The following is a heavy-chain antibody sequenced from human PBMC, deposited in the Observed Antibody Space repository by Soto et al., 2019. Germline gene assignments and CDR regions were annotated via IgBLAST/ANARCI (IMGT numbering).Heavy chain of an antibody. V-gene: IGHV3-9*01. J-gene: IGHJ6*02. D-gene: IGHD3-10*01. CDR3: AKDSGPPGYGSGSYYHYYYYGMDV. CDR2: ISWNSGSI. CDR1: GFTFDDYA. Sequence: EVQLVESGGGLVQPGRSLRLSCAASGFTFDDYAMHWVRQAPGKGLEWVSGISWNSGSIGYADSVKGRFTISRDNAKNSLYLQMTSLRAEDTALYYCAKDSGPPGYGSGSYYHYYYYGMDVWGQGTTITVFS.